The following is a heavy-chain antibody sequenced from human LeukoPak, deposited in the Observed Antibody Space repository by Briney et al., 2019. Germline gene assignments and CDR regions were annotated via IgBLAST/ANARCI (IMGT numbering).Heavy chain of an antibody. Sequence: GGTLRLSCAASGFTFSTYGMSWVRQAPGKGLEWAAAITGSGGSTFYADPVKGRFTISRDNSKNTLYLQMNSLRAEDTAVYYCARGGSYLSAFDIWGQGTMVTVSS. CDR3: ARGGSYLSAFDI. V-gene: IGHV3-23*01. CDR2: ITGSGGST. J-gene: IGHJ3*02. D-gene: IGHD1-26*01. CDR1: GFTFSTYG.